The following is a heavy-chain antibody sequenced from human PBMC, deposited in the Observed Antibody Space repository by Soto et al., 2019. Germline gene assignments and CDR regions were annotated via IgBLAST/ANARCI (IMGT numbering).Heavy chain of an antibody. J-gene: IGHJ4*02. Sequence: VQLVESGGGLVQPGGSLRLSCAASGFTFSSYWMSWVRQAPGKGLEWVANIKGDGSGTYYVDSMRGRFTISRDNAKNSLYLQMTTLRAEDTAVYVCAREDTVATVRFWGQGTLVTVSS. CDR3: AREDTVATVRF. V-gene: IGHV3-7*03. CDR1: GFTFSSYW. D-gene: IGHD2-21*02. CDR2: IKGDGSGT.